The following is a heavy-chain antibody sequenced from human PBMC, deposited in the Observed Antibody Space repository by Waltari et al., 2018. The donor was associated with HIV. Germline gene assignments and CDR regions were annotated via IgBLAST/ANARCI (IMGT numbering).Heavy chain of an antibody. D-gene: IGHD3-16*01. CDR2: IRAGGVST. Sequence: EVQLLESGGGLVQPGGSLRLSCAAHGFTFSSYSMRWVRQAPGKGLEWVSAIRAGGVSTYYADSVKGRFTISRDNSKNTVYLQMNSLRGEDTAVYYCARDLGGYWYFDLWGRGTLVTVSS. CDR1: GFTFSSYS. V-gene: IGHV3-23*01. CDR3: ARDLGGYWYFDL. J-gene: IGHJ2*01.